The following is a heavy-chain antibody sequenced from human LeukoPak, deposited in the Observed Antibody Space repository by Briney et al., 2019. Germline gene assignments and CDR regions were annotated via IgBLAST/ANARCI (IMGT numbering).Heavy chain of an antibody. CDR3: ARDFLEDSY. CDR1: GFNSADCS. CDR2: ISSSSSTI. D-gene: IGHD3-3*01. V-gene: IGHV3-48*01. Sequence: GGSLRLSCIASGFNSADCSINWVRQAPGKGLEWLSYISSSSSTIYYADSVKGRFTISRDNARNSLYLQMNSLRAEDTAVYYCARDFLEDSYWGQGTLVTVSS. J-gene: IGHJ4*02.